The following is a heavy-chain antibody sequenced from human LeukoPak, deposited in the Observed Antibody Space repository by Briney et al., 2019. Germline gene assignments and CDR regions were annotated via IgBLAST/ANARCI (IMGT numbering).Heavy chain of an antibody. CDR2: ISSSSSYI. Sequence: GGSLRLSCAASGFTFSSYSMNWVRQAPGKGLEWVSSISSSSSYIYYADSVKGGFTISRDNAKNSLYLQMNSLRAEDTAVYYCARDRNSGYDSSFDYWGQGTLVTVSS. CDR1: GFTFSSYS. V-gene: IGHV3-21*01. CDR3: ARDRNSGYDSSFDY. J-gene: IGHJ4*02. D-gene: IGHD5-12*01.